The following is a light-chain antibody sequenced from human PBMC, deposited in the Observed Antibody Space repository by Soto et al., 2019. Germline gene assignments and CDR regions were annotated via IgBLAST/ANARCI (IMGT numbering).Light chain of an antibody. J-gene: IGLJ2*01. Sequence: QSVLTQPPSVSAAPGQKVTISCSRSSSNIGNNFASWYQHLPGTPPELLIYHNNKRPSGIPDRFSDSKSGTSATLVITGLQTGDEAGYYCGTLDSSLNAVVFGGGTQLTVL. CDR2: HNN. CDR3: GTLDSSLNAVV. V-gene: IGLV1-51*01. CDR1: SSNIGNNF.